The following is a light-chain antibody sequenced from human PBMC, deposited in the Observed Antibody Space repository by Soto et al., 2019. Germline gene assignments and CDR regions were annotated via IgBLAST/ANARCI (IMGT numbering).Light chain of an antibody. Sequence: QSALTQPASVSGSPGQSITISCTGTSGDIGSYNFVSWYQQYPGKAPKVMIYEGSKRPSGVSDRFSGSKSGNTASLTISGLQAEDEADYYCCSYAGGREVFGGWTKLTVL. CDR2: EGS. J-gene: IGLJ2*01. CDR3: CSYAGGREV. CDR1: SGDIGSYNF. V-gene: IGLV2-23*01.